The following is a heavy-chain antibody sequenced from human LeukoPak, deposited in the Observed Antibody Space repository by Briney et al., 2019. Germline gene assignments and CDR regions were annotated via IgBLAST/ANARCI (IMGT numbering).Heavy chain of an antibody. Sequence: PGGSLRLSCAASGFTFSTYVMSLVRQAPGKGLEWVSSISGSGGSTYYADSVKGRFTISRDNSKNTLYLQMKSLRAEDTAVYYCAKVTGGTSSLFDYWGQGNLVTVSS. J-gene: IGHJ4*02. CDR1: GFTFSTYV. D-gene: IGHD6-6*01. CDR2: ISGSGGST. CDR3: AKVTGGTSSLFDY. V-gene: IGHV3-23*01.